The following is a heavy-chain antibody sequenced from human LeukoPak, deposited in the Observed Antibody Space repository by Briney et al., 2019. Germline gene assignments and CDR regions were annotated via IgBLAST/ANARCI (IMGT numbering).Heavy chain of an antibody. CDR3: ARAHLYCSGGTCYLIGFDY. CDR1: GGSISPYY. V-gene: IGHV4-59*01. D-gene: IGHD2-15*01. J-gene: IGHJ4*02. Sequence: SETLSLTCTVSGGSISPYYWSWIRQSPGKGLEWIGYIYDTGRTNYNPPLKSRVTISLDTSKNHFSLKMTSVTAADTAVYYCARAHLYCSGGTCYLIGFDYWGQGTLVTVSS. CDR2: IYDTGRT.